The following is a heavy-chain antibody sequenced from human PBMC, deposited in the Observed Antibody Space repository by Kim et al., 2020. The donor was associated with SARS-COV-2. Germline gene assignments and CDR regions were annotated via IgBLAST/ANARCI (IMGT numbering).Heavy chain of an antibody. Sequence: SETLSLTCTVSGGSISSYYWSWIRQPAGKGLEWIGRIYTSGSTNYNPSLKSRVTMSVDTSKNQFSLKLSSVTAADTAVYYCASDEIAAAPDDYYGMDVWGQGTTVTVSS. J-gene: IGHJ6*02. V-gene: IGHV4-4*07. CDR1: GGSISSYY. D-gene: IGHD6-13*01. CDR3: ASDEIAAAPDDYYGMDV. CDR2: IYTSGST.